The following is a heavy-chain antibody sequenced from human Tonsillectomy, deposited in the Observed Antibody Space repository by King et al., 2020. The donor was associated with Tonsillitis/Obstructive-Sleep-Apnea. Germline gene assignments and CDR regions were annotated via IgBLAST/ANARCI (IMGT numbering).Heavy chain of an antibody. J-gene: IGHJ6*03. D-gene: IGHD3-10*01. CDR1: GFTVSSNY. CDR2: IYSGGST. V-gene: IGHV3-53*01. CDR3: ARDQDYGSGSYFHYYYYMDV. Sequence: VQLVESGGGLIQPGESLRLSCAASGFTVSSNYMSWVRQAPGKGLEWVSVIYSGGSTYYADSVKGRFTISRDNSKNTLYLQMNSLRAEDTAVYYCARDQDYGSGSYFHYYYYMDVWGKGTTVTVSS.